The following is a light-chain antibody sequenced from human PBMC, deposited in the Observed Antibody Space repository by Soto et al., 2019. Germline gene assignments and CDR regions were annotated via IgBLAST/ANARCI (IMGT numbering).Light chain of an antibody. V-gene: IGKV1-39*01. CDR3: QQSNSFPWT. CDR2: GAS. Sequence: DIQMTQSPSSLSASVGDRVTITCRASQSITIYLNWYQQQPGKAPRLLIYGASTLQTGVPSRFSGSGSMTDFSLTISSLQPEDFATYYCQQSNSFPWTFGQGTKVEIK. J-gene: IGKJ1*01. CDR1: QSITIY.